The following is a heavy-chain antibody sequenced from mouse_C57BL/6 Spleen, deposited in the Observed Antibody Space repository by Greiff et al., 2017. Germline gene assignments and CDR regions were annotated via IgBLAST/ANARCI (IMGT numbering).Heavy chain of an antibody. J-gene: IGHJ2*01. CDR1: GYAFSSSW. V-gene: IGHV1-82*01. CDR2: IYPGDGDT. Sequence: VQLQQSGPELVKPEASVKISCKASGYAFSSSWMNWVKQRPGKGLEWIGRIYPGDGDTNYNGKFKGKATLTADKSSSTAYMQLSSLTSEDSAVYFGARGDKGDYFDYWGQGNTLTVPS. CDR3: ARGDKGDYFDY.